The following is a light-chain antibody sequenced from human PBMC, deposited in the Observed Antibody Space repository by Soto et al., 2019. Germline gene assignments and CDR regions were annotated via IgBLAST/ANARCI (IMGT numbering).Light chain of an antibody. Sequence: DIQMTQSPSSLSASVGARVTITCQASQNINNYLNWYQQKPGRAPKILIYDASNLEAGVPSRFRGSGSGTDFTFTISRMQPEDIATYYCQQYENLPTFGQGTRLEIK. CDR2: DAS. J-gene: IGKJ5*01. V-gene: IGKV1-33*01. CDR1: QNINNY. CDR3: QQYENLPT.